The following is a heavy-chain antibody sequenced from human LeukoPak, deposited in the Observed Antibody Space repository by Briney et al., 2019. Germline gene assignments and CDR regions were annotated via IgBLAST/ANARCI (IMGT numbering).Heavy chain of an antibody. D-gene: IGHD2-8*01. CDR3: AKSPLGSCTHARCYPLDS. J-gene: IGHJ4*02. Sequence: GGSLRLSCSASGFTFGTYAMRWVRQAPGKRLEWVAAISCSDPGTYHADSVKGRFTISRDNSKNTLYLQMYNLRAEDTALYFCAKSPLGSCTHARCYPLDSWGQGTLVTVSS. V-gene: IGHV3-23*01. CDR2: ISCSDPGT. CDR1: GFTFGTYA.